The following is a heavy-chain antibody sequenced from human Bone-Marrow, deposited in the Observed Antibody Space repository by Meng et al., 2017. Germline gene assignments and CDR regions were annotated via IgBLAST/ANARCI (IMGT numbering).Heavy chain of an antibody. V-gene: IGHV3-23*01. Sequence: EVQLLESGGGLVRPGGSLGLSCAASGFTFSSYARSWVRQAPGKGLEWVSAISGSGGSTYYADSVKGRFTISRDNSKNTLYLQMNSLRAEDTAVYYCAVGVEGLLPNYFDYWGQGTLVTVSS. CDR2: ISGSGGST. CDR1: GFTFSSYA. D-gene: IGHD3-3*01. J-gene: IGHJ4*02. CDR3: AVGVEGLLPNYFDY.